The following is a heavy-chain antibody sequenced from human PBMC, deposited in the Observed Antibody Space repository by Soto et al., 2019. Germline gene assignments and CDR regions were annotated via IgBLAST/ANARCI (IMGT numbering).Heavy chain of an antibody. J-gene: IGHJ6*02. D-gene: IGHD2-15*01. CDR1: GGTFSTYA. V-gene: IGHV1-69*01. CDR2: VIPIFGTP. CDR3: ARSQGGSSSLDIYYYYYYGMDV. Sequence: QVQLVQSGAEVKKPGSSVKVSCKAPGGTFSTYAISWVRQAPGQGLEWMGGVIPIFGTPKYAQKFQGRVTITGDESTSPGYMELRSLSSEDTAVYYCARSQGGSSSLDIYYYYYYGMDVWGQGTTVTVSS.